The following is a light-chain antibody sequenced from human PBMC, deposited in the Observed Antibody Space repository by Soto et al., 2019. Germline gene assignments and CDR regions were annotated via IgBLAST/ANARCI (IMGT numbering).Light chain of an antibody. J-gene: IGKJ5*01. CDR1: QSVSRN. CDR3: QQYNNWPLT. CDR2: GAS. V-gene: IGKV3-15*01. Sequence: EIVMTQSPATLSVSPGERATLSCRASQSVSRNLAWYQQKPGQAPRLLIYGASTRDTGIPARFSGSGSVTEFTLTISNLQSEDFAVYFCQQYNNWPLTFGQGTRLEIK.